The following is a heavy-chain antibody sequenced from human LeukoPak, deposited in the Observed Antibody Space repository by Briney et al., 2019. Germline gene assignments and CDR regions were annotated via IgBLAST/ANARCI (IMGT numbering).Heavy chain of an antibody. CDR1: GYTSTNYG. J-gene: IGHJ4*02. CDR2: ISAYNGNT. CDR3: ARDGTTYSGSYLFDY. Sequence: ASVKVSCKASGYTSTNYGISWVRQAPGQGLEWMGWISAYNGNTNYAQKLQGRVTMTTDTSTSTAYMELRSLRSDDTAVYYCARDGTTYSGSYLFDYWGQGTLVTVSS. V-gene: IGHV1-18*01. D-gene: IGHD1-26*01.